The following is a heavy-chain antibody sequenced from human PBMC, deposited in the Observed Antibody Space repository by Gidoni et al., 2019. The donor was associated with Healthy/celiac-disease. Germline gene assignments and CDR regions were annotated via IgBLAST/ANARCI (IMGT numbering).Heavy chain of an antibody. J-gene: IGHJ4*02. CDR3: ASGAVVTAINY. CDR1: GGSFSGYY. V-gene: IGHV4-34*01. D-gene: IGHD2-21*02. Sequence: QVQLQQWGAGLLKPSETLSLTCAVYGGSFSGYYWSWVRQPPGKGLEWIGEINHSGSTNYNPSLKSRVTISVDTSKNQFSLKLSSVTAADTAVYYCASGAVVTAINYWGQGTLVTVSS. CDR2: INHSGST.